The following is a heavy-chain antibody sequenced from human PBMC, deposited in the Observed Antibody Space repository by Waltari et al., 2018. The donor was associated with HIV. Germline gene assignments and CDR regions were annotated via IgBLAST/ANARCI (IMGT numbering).Heavy chain of an antibody. J-gene: IGHJ4*02. CDR2: IKTQRDRL. CDR1: GFSFKTYA. CDR3: ARAAYTSSWYYLDY. D-gene: IGHD1-1*01. V-gene: IGHV3-48*01. Sequence: EVQLVESGGGLVQPGGSLRLSCVASGFSFKTYAMNWVRQAPGKGREWISYIKTQRDRLYDADPGKGRFTSARENDKNSLYLQMNSLRADDTAVYFCARAAYTSSWYYLDYWGQGSLVTVSS.